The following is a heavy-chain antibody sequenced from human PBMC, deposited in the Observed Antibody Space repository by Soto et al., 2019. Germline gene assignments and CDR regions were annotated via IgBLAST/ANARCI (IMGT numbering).Heavy chain of an antibody. D-gene: IGHD1-7*01. CDR3: AKLATELSTSPRYFDS. V-gene: IGHV3-23*01. J-gene: IGHJ4*03. CDR2: ISPTGGTT. CDR1: GFIFRIYD. Sequence: PGGSLRLSCATSGFIFRIYDMSWVRQAPGKGLECVSGISPTGGTTYYADSVKGRFTISRDNSGNTLFLTLKSLRVDDTAIYYCAKLATELSTSPRYFDSCGQGALVPV.